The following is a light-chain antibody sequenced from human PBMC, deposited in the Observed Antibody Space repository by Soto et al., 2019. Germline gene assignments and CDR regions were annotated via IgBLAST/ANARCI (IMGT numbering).Light chain of an antibody. Sequence: IQLTQSPSSLSASVPDRVTITCRASQGISSYLAWYQQKPGKAPKLLIYAASTLQSGVPSRFSGSGSGTEFNLTISSLQPEDFATYYCQQYNSFIWTFGQGTKVDIK. CDR3: QQYNSFIWT. J-gene: IGKJ1*01. CDR1: QGISSY. V-gene: IGKV1-9*01. CDR2: AAS.